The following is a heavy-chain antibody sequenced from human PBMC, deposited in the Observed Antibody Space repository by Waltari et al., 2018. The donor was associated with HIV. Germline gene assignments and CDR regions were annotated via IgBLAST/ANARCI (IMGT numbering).Heavy chain of an antibody. CDR1: GGFFSRSY. CDR3: ARSYGSGSLLWY. D-gene: IGHD3-10*01. J-gene: IGHJ4*02. V-gene: IGHV4-34*01. Sequence: VQLQQWGAGLLKPSETLSPTCAGYGGFFSRSYWRWTRQPPGKGLEWIGEINHSGSTNYNPSLKSRVTISVDTSKNQFSLKLSSVTAADTAVYYWARSYGSGSLLWYWGQGTLVTVSS. CDR2: INHSGST.